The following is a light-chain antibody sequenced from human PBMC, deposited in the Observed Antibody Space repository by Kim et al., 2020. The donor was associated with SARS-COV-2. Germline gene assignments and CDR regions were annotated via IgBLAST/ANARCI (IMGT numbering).Light chain of an antibody. CDR1: SSNIGAGYD. CDR2: GNS. CDR3: QSYDSSLSGSKV. V-gene: IGLV1-40*01. J-gene: IGLJ3*02. Sequence: ATISCTGSSSNIGAGYDVHWYPQLPGTAPNLLIYGNSNRPSGVPDRFSGSKSGTSASLAITGLQAEDEADYYCQSYDSSLSGSKVFGGGTQLTVL.